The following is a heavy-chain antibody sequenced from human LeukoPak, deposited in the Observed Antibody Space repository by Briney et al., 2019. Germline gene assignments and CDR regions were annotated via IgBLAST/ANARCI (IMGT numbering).Heavy chain of an antibody. J-gene: IGHJ5*02. Sequence: SETLSLTCAVYGGSFSGYYWSWIRPPPGKGLEWIGEINHSGSTNYNPSLKSRVTISVDTSKNQFSLKLSSVTAADTAVYYCARNQRQYCSSTSCYTGWFDPWGQGTLVTVSS. CDR1: GGSFSGYY. D-gene: IGHD2-2*02. CDR3: ARNQRQYCSSTSCYTGWFDP. V-gene: IGHV4-34*01. CDR2: INHSGST.